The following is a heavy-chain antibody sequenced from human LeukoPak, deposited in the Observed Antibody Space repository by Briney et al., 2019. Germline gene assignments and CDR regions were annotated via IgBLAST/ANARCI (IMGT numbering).Heavy chain of an antibody. CDR3: ARAPGYNYEYDY. CDR1: GYTFTGYY. Sequence: ASVKVSCKASGYTFTGYYMHWVRQAPGQGLEWMGWISAYNGNTNYAQKLQGRVTMTTDTSTSTAYMELRSLRSDDTAVYYCARAPGYNYEYDYWGQGTLVTVSS. CDR2: ISAYNGNT. J-gene: IGHJ4*02. D-gene: IGHD5-24*01. V-gene: IGHV1-18*04.